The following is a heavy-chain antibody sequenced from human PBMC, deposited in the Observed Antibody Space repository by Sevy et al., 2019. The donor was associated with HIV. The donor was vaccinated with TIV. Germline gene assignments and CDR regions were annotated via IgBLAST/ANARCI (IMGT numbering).Heavy chain of an antibody. J-gene: IGHJ6*02. CDR2: ISAYNGNT. V-gene: IGHV1-18*01. CDR1: GYTFTSYG. CDR3: ARDLPEVDDGDYYGGGFLIRDYYYGMDV. D-gene: IGHD4-17*01. Sequence: ASVKVSCKASGYTFTSYGISWVRQAPGQGLEWMGWISAYNGNTNYAQKLQGRVTMTTDTSTSTAYMELRSLRSDDTAVYYCARDLPEVDDGDYYGGGFLIRDYYYGMDVWGQGTTVTVSS.